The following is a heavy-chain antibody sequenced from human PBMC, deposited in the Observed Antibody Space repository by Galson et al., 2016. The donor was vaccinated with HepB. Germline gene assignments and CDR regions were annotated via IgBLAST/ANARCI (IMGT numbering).Heavy chain of an antibody. V-gene: IGHV4-59*01. CDR3: TRDRSTFDL. J-gene: IGHJ2*01. Sequence: SETLSLTCTVSGGSISPYYWTWLRQPPGKTLEWIGYIYYSGNTDYNPSLKSRVTISLDTSKNQISLQLNSVTAADTGVYYCTRDRSTFDLWGRGTLVTVSS. CDR1: GGSISPYY. CDR2: IYYSGNT.